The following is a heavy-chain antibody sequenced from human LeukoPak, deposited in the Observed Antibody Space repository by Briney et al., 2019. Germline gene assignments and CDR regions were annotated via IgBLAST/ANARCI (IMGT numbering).Heavy chain of an antibody. V-gene: IGHV4-59*08. CDR2: IYYSGST. Sequence: PSETLSLTCTASGGSISSYYWSWIRQPPGKGLEWIGYIYYSGSTNYNPSLKSRVTISVDTSKNQFSLKLSSVTAADTAVYYCARHEGRAVTGYYWFDPWGQGTLVTVSS. D-gene: IGHD3-9*01. J-gene: IGHJ5*02. CDR1: GGSISSYY. CDR3: ARHEGRAVTGYYWFDP.